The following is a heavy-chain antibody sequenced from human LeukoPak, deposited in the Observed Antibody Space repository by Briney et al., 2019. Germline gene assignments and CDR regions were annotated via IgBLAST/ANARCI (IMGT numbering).Heavy chain of an antibody. CDR2: ISSSGSDT. J-gene: IGHJ4*02. Sequence: PGGSLRLSCAASGFIFTTDALSWVRQAPGGGRQWVAAISSSGSDTYYTDSVKGRFTISRDNFKKTLYLQLSGLRAEDAAVYYCAKTTVSNGWYYFDYWGQGTLVTVSS. V-gene: IGHV3-23*01. CDR1: GFIFTTDA. CDR3: AKTTVSNGWYYFDY. D-gene: IGHD6-19*01.